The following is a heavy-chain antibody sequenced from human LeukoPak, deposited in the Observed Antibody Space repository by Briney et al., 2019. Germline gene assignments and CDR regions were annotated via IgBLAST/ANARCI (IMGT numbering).Heavy chain of an antibody. CDR1: GVSISSYY. Sequence: PSETLSLTCTVSGVSISSYYWSWIRQPAGKGLEWIGHIYTSGSTNYNPSLKGRVTMSVDTSKNQFSLKLSSVTAADTAVYYCARDIYYYDSSGSQTLDYWGQGTLVTVSS. D-gene: IGHD3-22*01. CDR2: IYTSGST. V-gene: IGHV4-4*07. CDR3: ARDIYYYDSSGSQTLDY. J-gene: IGHJ4*02.